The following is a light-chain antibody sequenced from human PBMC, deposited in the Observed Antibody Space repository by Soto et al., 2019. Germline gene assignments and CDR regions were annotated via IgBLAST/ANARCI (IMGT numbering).Light chain of an antibody. CDR3: QQYKSYSS. V-gene: IGKV1-5*03. Sequence: DIQMTQSPSTLSASVGDRVTITCRASQSISTWLAWYQQKPGKAPKLLIYKASSLESGVPSSFSGSGSVTEFTLTISSLQPDDFASYYCQQYKSYSSFGQGTKVEIK. CDR2: KAS. J-gene: IGKJ1*01. CDR1: QSISTW.